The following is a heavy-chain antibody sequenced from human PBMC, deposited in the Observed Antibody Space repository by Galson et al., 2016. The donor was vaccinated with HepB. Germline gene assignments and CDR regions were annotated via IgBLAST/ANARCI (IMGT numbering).Heavy chain of an antibody. CDR1: GYTFTNFP. D-gene: IGHD6-19*01. V-gene: IGHV1-3*04. J-gene: IGHJ4*02. CDR2: INTGNGDT. Sequence: SVKVSCKASGYTFTNFPINWVRQAPGQRLEWMGWINTGNGDTRYSQSFQGRATITRDTSASTAYMELNTLTSEDTAVSYCVRDPVRGWAPFDYWGQGTLVTVSS. CDR3: VRDPVRGWAPFDY.